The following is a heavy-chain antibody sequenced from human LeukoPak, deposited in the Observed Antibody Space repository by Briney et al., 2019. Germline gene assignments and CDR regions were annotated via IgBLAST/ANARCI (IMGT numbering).Heavy chain of an antibody. V-gene: IGHV3-21*01. J-gene: IGHJ4*02. CDR1: GFTFSSYS. CDR2: ISSSSSYI. D-gene: IGHD2-21*01. Sequence: GGSLRLSCAASGFTFSSYSMNWVRQAPGKGLEWVSSISSSSSYIYYAGSVKGRFTISRDNAKNSLYLQMNSLRAEDTAVYYCARSSIHTDYWGQGTLVTVSS. CDR3: ARSSIHTDY.